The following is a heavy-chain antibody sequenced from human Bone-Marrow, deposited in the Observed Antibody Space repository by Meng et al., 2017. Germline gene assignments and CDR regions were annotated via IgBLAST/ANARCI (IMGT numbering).Heavy chain of an antibody. CDR3: ARGQYY. V-gene: IGHV4-61*01. CDR2: IYYSGTT. J-gene: IGHJ4*02. CDR1: GGSVNSGSYA. Sequence: QVQLQESGPGLVRPSETLSLTCTVSGGSVNSGSYAWSWIRQPPGKGLEWIGNIYYSGTTNYNPSLKSRVTISIDASKNQFSLMLSSLTAADTAVYYCARGQYYWDQGTLVTDSS.